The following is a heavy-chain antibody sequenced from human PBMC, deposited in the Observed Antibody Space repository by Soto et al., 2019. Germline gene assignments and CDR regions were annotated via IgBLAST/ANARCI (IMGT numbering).Heavy chain of an antibody. CDR3: ARDRAKNGATHPVY. CDR2: IWYDGSNK. J-gene: IGHJ4*02. V-gene: IGHV3-33*01. D-gene: IGHD4-17*01. CDR1: GFTFSSYG. Sequence: PGGSLRLSCAASGFTFSSYGMHWVRQAPGKGLEWVAVIWYDGSNKYYADSVKGRFTISRDNSKNTLYLQMNSLRAEDTAVYYCARDRAKNGATHPVYWGQGTLVTVSS.